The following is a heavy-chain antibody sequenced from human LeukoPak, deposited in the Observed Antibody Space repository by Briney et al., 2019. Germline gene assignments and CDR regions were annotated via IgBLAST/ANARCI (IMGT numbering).Heavy chain of an antibody. CDR1: GFTFDGHA. CDR3: AKDARLIHLWSIVNYYYYMDV. D-gene: IGHD5-18*01. CDR2: ISGDGDRT. V-gene: IGHV3-43*02. J-gene: IGHJ6*03. Sequence: GGSLRLSCAASGFTFDGHAMHWVRQAPGKGLEWVSVISGDGDRTYYADSVKGRFTVSRDNSKNSLYLQLNSLRSEDTALYYCAKDARLIHLWSIVNYYYYMDVWGKGTAVTVSS.